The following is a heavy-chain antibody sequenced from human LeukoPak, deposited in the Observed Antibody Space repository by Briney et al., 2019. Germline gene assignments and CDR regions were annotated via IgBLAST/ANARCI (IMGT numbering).Heavy chain of an antibody. Sequence: VASVTVSCKPSGYTFTSYGISWVRQAPGQGLEWMGWISAYNGNTNYAQKLQGRVTITTDTSTSTAYMALRSLRSDDTAVYYCAREGYGYDILTGYYRSFDYWGQGTLVTVSS. CDR1: GYTFTSYG. CDR3: AREGYGYDILTGYYRSFDY. CDR2: ISAYNGNT. V-gene: IGHV1-18*01. J-gene: IGHJ4*02. D-gene: IGHD3-9*01.